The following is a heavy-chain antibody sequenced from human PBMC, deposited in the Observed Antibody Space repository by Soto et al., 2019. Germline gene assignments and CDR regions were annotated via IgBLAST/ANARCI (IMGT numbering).Heavy chain of an antibody. Sequence: QVQMEQSGAEVKKPGSSVKVSCKASGVTFSSHAISWVRQAPGQGLEWMGGIIPIFRTANYAQKFHGRVTITADESTSTAYMELTSLTSEDTAVYSCATEPLNGVYYPRYFDLWGRGTLITVSS. D-gene: IGHD1-26*01. J-gene: IGHJ2*01. CDR2: IIPIFRTA. CDR1: GVTFSSHA. CDR3: ATEPLNGVYYPRYFDL. V-gene: IGHV1-69*01.